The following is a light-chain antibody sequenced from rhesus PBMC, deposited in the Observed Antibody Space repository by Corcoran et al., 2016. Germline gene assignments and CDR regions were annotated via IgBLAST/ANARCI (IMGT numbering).Light chain of an antibody. Sequence: DIQMTQSPSALSASVGDRVTISCRASQNIYSNLAWYQQKPGKAPKLLIDSASSLQTGIPSRFSGSGPGTDFTLPFSSLQPEDSAAYYCQHYYDHPRTFGQGTKVEIK. J-gene: IGKJ1*01. CDR2: SAS. CDR3: QHYYDHPRT. CDR1: QNIYSN. V-gene: IGKV1-44*03.